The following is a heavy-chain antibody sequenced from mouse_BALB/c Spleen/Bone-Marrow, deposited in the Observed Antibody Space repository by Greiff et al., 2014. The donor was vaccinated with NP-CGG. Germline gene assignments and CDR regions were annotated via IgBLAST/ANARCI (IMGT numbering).Heavy chain of an antibody. J-gene: IGHJ2*01. CDR3: AKLNWDEGDY. Sequence: VQLKESGPGLVAPSQSLSITCTVSGFSLTDYGVSWIRQPPGKGLEWLGVIWGGGITYYNSTLKSRLSISKDNSKSQVFLKMNSLQTDDTAMHYCAKLNWDEGDYWGQGTTLTVSS. CDR1: GFSLTDYG. CDR2: IWGGGIT. D-gene: IGHD4-1*01. V-gene: IGHV2-6-5*01.